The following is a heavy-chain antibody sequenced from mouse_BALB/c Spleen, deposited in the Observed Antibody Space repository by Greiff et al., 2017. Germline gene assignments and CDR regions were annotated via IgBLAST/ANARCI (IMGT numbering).Heavy chain of an antibody. V-gene: IGHV1-18*01. CDR1: GYTFTDYN. J-gene: IGHJ4*01. D-gene: IGHD2-1*01. CDR3: ARGYYYGNYNAMDY. Sequence: EVQLQQSGPELVKPGASVKIPCKASGYTFTDYNMDWVKQSHGKSLEWIGDINPNNGGTIYNQKFKGKATLTVDKSSSTAYMELRSLTSEDTAVYYCARGYYYGNYNAMDYWGQGTSVTVSS. CDR2: INPNNGGT.